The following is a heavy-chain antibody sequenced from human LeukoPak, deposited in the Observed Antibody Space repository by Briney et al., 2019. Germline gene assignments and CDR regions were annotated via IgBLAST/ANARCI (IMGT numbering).Heavy chain of an antibody. D-gene: IGHD3-22*01. CDR2: IYSGGST. CDR1: GFTVSSNY. CDR3: ARVSYYDSSGYYFLSYVDY. J-gene: IGHJ4*02. Sequence: GSLRLSCAASGFTVSSNYMSWVRQAPGKGLEWVSVIYSGGSTYYADSVRGRFTISRDNSKNTLYLQMNSLGAEDTAVYYCARVSYYDSSGYYFLSYVDYWGLGTLVTVSS. V-gene: IGHV3-53*01.